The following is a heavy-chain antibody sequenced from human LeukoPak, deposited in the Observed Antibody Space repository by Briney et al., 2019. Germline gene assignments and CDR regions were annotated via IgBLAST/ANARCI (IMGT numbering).Heavy chain of an antibody. D-gene: IGHD2-15*01. V-gene: IGHV3-23*01. CDR2: VSGSGGGT. CDR3: AKTGVGYCTGGSCSAADY. Sequence: GGSLRLSCAASGFTFSSDAMSWVRQAPGKGLEWVSAVSGSGGGTNYADSVKGRFTISRENSKNTLYLQMNSLRAEDPAVFYCAKTGVGYCTGGSCSAADYWGQGTLVTVSS. J-gene: IGHJ4*02. CDR1: GFTFSSDA.